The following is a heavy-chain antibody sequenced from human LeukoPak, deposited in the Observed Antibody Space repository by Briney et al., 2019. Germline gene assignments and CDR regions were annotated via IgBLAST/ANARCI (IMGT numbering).Heavy chain of an antibody. CDR3: ARGGDSSGYYNWFDP. Sequence: SQTLSLTCAVSGGSISSGDYPWSWIRQPPGKGLEWIGYIYHSGSTYYNPSLKSRVTMSVDRSKNQFSLKLSSVTAADTAVYYCARGGDSSGYYNWFDPWGQGTLVTVSS. V-gene: IGHV4-30-2*01. CDR1: GGSISSGDYP. CDR2: IYHSGST. D-gene: IGHD3-22*01. J-gene: IGHJ5*02.